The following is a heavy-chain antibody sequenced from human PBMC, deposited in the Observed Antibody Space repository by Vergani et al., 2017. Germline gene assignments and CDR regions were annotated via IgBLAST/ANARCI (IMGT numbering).Heavy chain of an antibody. J-gene: IGHJ1*01. Sequence: EVQLVESGGGLVQPGRSLRLSCAASGFTFDDYAMHWVRQAPGKGLEWVSGISWNSGSIGYADSVKGRFTISRDNAKNSLYLQMNSLRAEDTALYYCAKVDVATGYGDLYFQYWGQGTLVTVSS. V-gene: IGHV3-9*01. CDR2: ISWNSGSI. CDR1: GFTFDDYA. D-gene: IGHD4-17*01. CDR3: AKVDVATGYGDLYFQY.